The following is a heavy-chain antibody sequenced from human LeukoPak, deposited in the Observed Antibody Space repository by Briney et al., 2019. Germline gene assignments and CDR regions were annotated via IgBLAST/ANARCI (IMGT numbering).Heavy chain of an antibody. V-gene: IGHV3-21*01. CDR1: GFTFSSYS. J-gene: IGHJ4*02. CDR2: ISATSNYI. D-gene: IGHD5-18*01. Sequence: GGSLRLSCAASGFTFSSYSMNWVRQAPGKGLEWVSSISATSNYIYYADSVKGRFTISRDNAKNSLYLQMNSLRAEDTAVYYCAGDTSGYTFDDWGQGTLVTVSS. CDR3: AGDTSGYTFDD.